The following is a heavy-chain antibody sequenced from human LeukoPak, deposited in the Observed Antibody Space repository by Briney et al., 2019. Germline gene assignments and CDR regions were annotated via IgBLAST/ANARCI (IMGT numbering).Heavy chain of an antibody. CDR3: AKDLPLRFDP. V-gene: IGHV3-30*02. Sequence: GGSLRLSCAASGFTFSSYGMHWVRQAPGKGLEWVAFIRYDGSNKYYADSVKGRFTISRDNSKNTLYLRMNSLRAEDTAVYYCAKDLPLRFDPWGQGTLVTVSS. J-gene: IGHJ5*02. CDR1: GFTFSSYG. CDR2: IRYDGSNK.